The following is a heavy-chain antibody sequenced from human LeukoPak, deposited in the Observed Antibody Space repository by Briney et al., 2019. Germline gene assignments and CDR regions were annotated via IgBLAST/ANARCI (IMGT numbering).Heavy chain of an antibody. J-gene: IGHJ4*02. D-gene: IGHD7-27*01. CDR2: ISASGAET. Sequence: PGGSLRLSCAASGFTFSSYSMNWVRQAPGKGLEWVSTISASGAETFYAASVKGRFTISRDNSKNTLYLQMNSLRAEDTAVYYCARRNWGTESEESYSFDYWGQGTLVTVSS. V-gene: IGHV3-23*01. CDR3: ARRNWGTESEESYSFDY. CDR1: GFTFSSYS.